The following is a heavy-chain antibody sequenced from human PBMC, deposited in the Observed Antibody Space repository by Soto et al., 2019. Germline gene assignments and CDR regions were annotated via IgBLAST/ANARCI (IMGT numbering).Heavy chain of an antibody. CDR3: ARDDQYDSSGYYLPFVY. CDR2: IWYDGSNK. Sequence: GGSLRLSCAASGFTFSSYGMHWARQAPGKGLEWVAVIWYDGSNKYYADSVKGRFTISRDNSKNTLYLQMNSLRAEDRAVDYCARDDQYDSSGYYLPFVYWGQGTLVTVSS. D-gene: IGHD3-22*01. CDR1: GFTFSSYG. V-gene: IGHV3-33*01. J-gene: IGHJ4*02.